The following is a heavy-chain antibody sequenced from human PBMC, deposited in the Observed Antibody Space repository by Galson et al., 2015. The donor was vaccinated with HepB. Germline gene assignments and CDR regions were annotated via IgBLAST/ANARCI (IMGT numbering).Heavy chain of an antibody. CDR3: ARVYGSGSYYRIDY. J-gene: IGHJ4*02. V-gene: IGHV7-4-1*02. D-gene: IGHD3-10*01. CDR2: INTNTGNP. CDR1: GYTFTRYA. Sequence: SVKVSCKASGYTFTRYALNWVRQAPGQGLEWMGWINTNTGNPTYAQGSTGRFVFSLDTSVSTAYLQISSLKAEDTAVYYCARVYGSGSYYRIDYWGQGTLVTVSS.